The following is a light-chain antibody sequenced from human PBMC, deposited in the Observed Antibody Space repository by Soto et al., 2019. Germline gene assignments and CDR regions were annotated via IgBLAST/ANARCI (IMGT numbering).Light chain of an antibody. Sequence: DIQMTQSPSTLSESVGDTVTITCRASQSISTWMAWFQQKPGKAPKLLIYDASTLGGGVPSRFSGSASGPEFSLTISSLQPDDFATYYCQHYDSYPYTFGPGTKVEI. CDR1: QSISTW. CDR2: DAS. V-gene: IGKV1-5*01. CDR3: QHYDSYPYT. J-gene: IGKJ2*01.